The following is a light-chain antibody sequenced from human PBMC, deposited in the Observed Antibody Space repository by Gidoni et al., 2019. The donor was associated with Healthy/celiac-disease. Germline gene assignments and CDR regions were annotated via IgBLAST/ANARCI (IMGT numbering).Light chain of an antibody. CDR3: QAWDSSTVV. CDR2: QDS. V-gene: IGLV3-1*01. J-gene: IGLJ2*01. Sequence: SYELTQPPSVSVSPGQTASITCSGDKLGDKYACWYQQKPGQSPVLVIYQDSKRPSGIPDRFSGSNSGNTAPLTIRGTQAIDEADYYCQAWDSSTVVFGGGTKLTVL. CDR1: KLGDKY.